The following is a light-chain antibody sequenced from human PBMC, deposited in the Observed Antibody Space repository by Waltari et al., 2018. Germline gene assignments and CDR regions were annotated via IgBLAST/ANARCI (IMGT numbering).Light chain of an antibody. J-gene: IGLJ3*02. Sequence: SLLTQPPPVSEAPRQRVTIPSSGSSANLGHKLSTWYQHIPGKPPKLLIYYDDLLPSGISDRFSGSKSGTSASLAISGLQSEDEADYYCAAWDDSLNGVVFGGGTKLTVL. V-gene: IGLV1-36*01. CDR2: YDD. CDR1: SANLGHKL. CDR3: AAWDDSLNGVV.